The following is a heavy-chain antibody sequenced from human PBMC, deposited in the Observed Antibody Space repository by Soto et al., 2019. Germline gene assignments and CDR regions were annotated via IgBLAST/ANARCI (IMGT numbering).Heavy chain of an antibody. CDR1: DFTFSNYA. D-gene: IGHD3-10*01. CDR3: ARDHYYGSGSPSCMDV. CDR2: ISTSTTM. V-gene: IGHV3-48*01. Sequence: GGSLRLSCSASDFTFSNYAMNWVRQAPGKGLEWVSYISTSTTMYYADSVKGRFTISRDNAKNSLYLQMNSLRAEDTAVYYCARDHYYGSGSPSCMDVWGKGTTVTVSS. J-gene: IGHJ6*03.